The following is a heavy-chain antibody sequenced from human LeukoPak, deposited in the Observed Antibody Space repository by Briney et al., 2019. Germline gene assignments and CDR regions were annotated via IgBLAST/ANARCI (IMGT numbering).Heavy chain of an antibody. CDR3: ARGVRDYGDYEITFDY. CDR1: GGTFSSYA. J-gene: IGHJ4*02. Sequence: SVKVSCKASGGTFSSYAISWVRQAPGQGLEWMGGIIPIFGTANYAQKFQGRATITADESTSTAYMELSSLRSEDTAVYYCARGVRDYGDYEITFDYWGQGTLVTVSS. D-gene: IGHD4-17*01. V-gene: IGHV1-69*13. CDR2: IIPIFGTA.